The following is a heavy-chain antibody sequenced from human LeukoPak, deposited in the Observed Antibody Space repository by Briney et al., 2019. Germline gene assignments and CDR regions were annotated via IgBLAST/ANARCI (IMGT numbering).Heavy chain of an antibody. V-gene: IGHV3-23*01. CDR2: VSSNGDIP. Sequence: PGGSLRLSCAASGFSFSTYAMNWVRHAPGMGLEWASSVSSNGDIPYYAASVKGRFTISRDNSKNTLFLQMNSLRAEDTAVYYCARDPDGALANRWFDPWGQGTLVTVSS. D-gene: IGHD1-26*01. J-gene: IGHJ5*02. CDR3: ARDPDGALANRWFDP. CDR1: GFSFSTYA.